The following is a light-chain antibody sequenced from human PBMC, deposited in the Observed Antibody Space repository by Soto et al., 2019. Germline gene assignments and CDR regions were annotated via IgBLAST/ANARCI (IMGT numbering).Light chain of an antibody. CDR3: LQDHNYPWT. CDR2: DTS. Sequence: AIQMTQSPSSLSASVGDSVTITCRASQGIRNDLGWYQQKPGKAPKLLIFDTSSVQSGVPSRFSGSGSGTDFTLTISSLQPEDSATYYCLQDHNYPWTFGQGTKVEI. CDR1: QGIRND. J-gene: IGKJ1*01. V-gene: IGKV1-6*02.